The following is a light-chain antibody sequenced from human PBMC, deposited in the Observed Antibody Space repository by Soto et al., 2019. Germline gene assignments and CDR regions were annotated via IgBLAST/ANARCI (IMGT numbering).Light chain of an antibody. J-gene: IGLJ3*02. Sequence: QSVLTQSPSASASLGASVKLTCTLSSGYNSYSIAWHQQQPEKGPRYLMKVNSDGSHSRGDGIPDRFSGSSSGTERYLTIASLQSGDEADYYCQTWATGFWVFGGGTKVTVL. CDR2: VNSDGSH. V-gene: IGLV4-69*01. CDR3: QTWATGFWV. CDR1: SGYNSYS.